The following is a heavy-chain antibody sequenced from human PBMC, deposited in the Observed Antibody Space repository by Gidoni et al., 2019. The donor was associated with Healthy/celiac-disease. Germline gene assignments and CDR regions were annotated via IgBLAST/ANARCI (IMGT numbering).Heavy chain of an antibody. V-gene: IGHV3-33*01. CDR3: ARDGSFIAWQDYDFWSGLHDY. J-gene: IGHJ4*02. D-gene: IGHD3-3*01. Sequence: QVQLVESGGGVVQPGRSLRPSCAAPGFTFRRYGMHWVRQAPGKGLGGLAVKGKDGNNKYYADSVKGRLTISRDNSTNTLYLQMNSLRAEDTAVYYCARDGSFIAWQDYDFWSGLHDYWGQGTLVTVSS. CDR2: KGKDGNNK. CDR1: GFTFRRYG.